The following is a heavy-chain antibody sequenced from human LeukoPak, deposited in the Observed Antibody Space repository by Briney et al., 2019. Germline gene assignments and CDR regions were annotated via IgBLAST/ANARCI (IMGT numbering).Heavy chain of an antibody. D-gene: IGHD5-18*01. CDR1: GFTFSSYW. V-gene: IGHV3-7*01. CDR2: IKQDGSEK. J-gene: IGHJ4*02. CDR3: ARVVDEGYSYGYGSDY. Sequence: PGGSLRPSCGASGFTFSSYWMSWVRQAPGKGLEWVANIKQDGSEKYYVDSVKGRFTISRDNAKNSLYLQMNSLRAEDTAVYYCARVVDEGYSYGYGSDYWGQGTLVTVSS.